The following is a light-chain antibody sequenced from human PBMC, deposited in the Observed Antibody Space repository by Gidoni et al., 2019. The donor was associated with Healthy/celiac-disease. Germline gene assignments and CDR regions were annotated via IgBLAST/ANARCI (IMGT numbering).Light chain of an antibody. CDR1: QGISSY. J-gene: IGKJ5*01. Sequence: DIQLTQSPSFLSASVGDRVTITCRASQGISSYLAWYQQKPGKAPKLLIYAASTLQSGVPSRFSGSGSGTGFTLTISSLQPEDFATYYCQQLNSYPSITFGQGTRLEIK. CDR3: QQLNSYPSIT. CDR2: AAS. V-gene: IGKV1-9*01.